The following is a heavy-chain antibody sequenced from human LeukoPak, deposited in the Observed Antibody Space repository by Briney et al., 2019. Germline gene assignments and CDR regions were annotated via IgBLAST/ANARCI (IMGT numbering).Heavy chain of an antibody. CDR3: ARDQGAIVVVPAATNWFDP. V-gene: IGHV1-2*02. CDR1: GYTLTGYY. D-gene: IGHD2-2*01. Sequence: ASVKVSCKASGYTLTGYYMHWVRQAPGQGLEWMGWINPNSGGTNYAQKFQGRVTMTRDTSISTAYMELSRLRSDDTAVYYCARDQGAIVVVPAATNWFDPWGQGTLVTVSS. J-gene: IGHJ5*02. CDR2: INPNSGGT.